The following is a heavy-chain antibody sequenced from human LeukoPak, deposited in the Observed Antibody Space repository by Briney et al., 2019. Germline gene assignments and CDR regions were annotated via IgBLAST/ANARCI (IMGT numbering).Heavy chain of an antibody. V-gene: IGHV4-59*01. CDR3: AREMGEAVTTGSGYYYYYGMDV. CDR2: IYYSGST. Sequence: SETLSLTCTVSGGXISSYYCSWIRQPPGKGLEWIGYIYYSGSTNYNPSLRSRVTISVDTSKNQFSLKLSSVTAADTAVYYCAREMGEAVTTGSGYYYYYGMDVWGQGTTVTVSS. J-gene: IGHJ6*02. D-gene: IGHD4-17*01. CDR1: GGXISSYY.